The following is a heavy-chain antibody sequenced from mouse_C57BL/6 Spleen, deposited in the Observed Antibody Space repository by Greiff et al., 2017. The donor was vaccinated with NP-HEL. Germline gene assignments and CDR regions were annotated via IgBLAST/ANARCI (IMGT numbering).Heavy chain of an antibody. V-gene: IGHV1-61*01. CDR1: GYTFTSYW. Sequence: VQLQESGAELVRPGSSVKLSCKASGYTFTSYWMDWVKQRPGQGLEWIGNIYPSDSETHYNQKFKDKATLTVDKSSSTAYMQLSSLTSEDSAVYYCARSRYGSSYDYWGQGTTLTVSS. CDR2: IYPSDSET. J-gene: IGHJ2*01. D-gene: IGHD1-1*01. CDR3: ARSRYGSSYDY.